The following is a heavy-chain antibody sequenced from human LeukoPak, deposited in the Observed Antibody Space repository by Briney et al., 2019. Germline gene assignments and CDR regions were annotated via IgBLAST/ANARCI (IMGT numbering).Heavy chain of an antibody. CDR3: ASRGSWGGNYFDY. D-gene: IGHD1-26*01. CDR1: GGTLSSYA. CDR2: IIPIFGTA. J-gene: IGHJ4*02. V-gene: IGHV1-69*05. Sequence: SVKVSCKASGGTLSSYAISWVRQAPGQGLEWMGGIIPIFGTANYAQKFQGGVTITTDESTSTAYMELSSLRSEDTAVYYCASRGSWGGNYFDYWGQGTLVTVSS.